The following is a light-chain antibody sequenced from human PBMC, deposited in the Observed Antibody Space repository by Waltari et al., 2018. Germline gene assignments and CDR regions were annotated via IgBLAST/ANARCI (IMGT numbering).Light chain of an antibody. CDR1: SGHSSNV. CDR3: QTGGHGTWV. J-gene: IGLJ3*02. CDR2: VNSDGSH. Sequence: QLVLTQSPSVSASLGASVKLTCTLSSGHSSNVIAWLHQQPEKGPRYLMKVNSDGSHSKGDEIPERFSVSSSGAERYLTISSVQPEDEADYYCQTGGHGTWVFGGGTKLTVL. V-gene: IGLV4-69*01.